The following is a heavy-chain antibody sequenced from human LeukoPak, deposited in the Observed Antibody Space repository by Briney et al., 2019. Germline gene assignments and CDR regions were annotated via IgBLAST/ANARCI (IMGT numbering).Heavy chain of an antibody. J-gene: IGHJ4*02. Sequence: GASVKVSCKASGGTFSSYAISWVRQAPGQGLEWMGRIIPIFGTANYAQKFQGRVKITTDESTSTAYMELSSLRSEDTAVYYCARVAYSSSWTGGYYFDYWGQGTLVTVSS. CDR3: ARVAYSSSWTGGYYFDY. V-gene: IGHV1-69*05. CDR2: IIPIFGTA. CDR1: GGTFSSYA. D-gene: IGHD6-13*01.